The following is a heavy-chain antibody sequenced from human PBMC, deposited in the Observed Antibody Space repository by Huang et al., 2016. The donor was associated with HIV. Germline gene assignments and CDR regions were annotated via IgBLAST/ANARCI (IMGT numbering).Heavy chain of an antibody. Sequence: QVQLQQWGAGLLRPSETLSLTCAVYGGSFSGYYGTWIRQPPGKGLEWIGEINHSESTNYHPSLKSLVTISVDTSRNQFSLTVTSVTAADTAVYYCARGQGGYYYYYMDVWGKGTTVTVSS. V-gene: IGHV4-34*01. J-gene: IGHJ6*03. CDR2: INHSEST. CDR3: ARGQGGYYYYYMDV. CDR1: GGSFSGYY.